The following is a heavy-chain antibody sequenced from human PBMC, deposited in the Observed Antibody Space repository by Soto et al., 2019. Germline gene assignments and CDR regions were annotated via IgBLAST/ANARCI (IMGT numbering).Heavy chain of an antibody. Sequence: EVQLVESGGGLVQPGGSLRLSCAASGFSFSTYWMSWVRQAPGKGLVWVSRLNGDGGTTVYADSVKGRFTISRDNAKNTLYLHMNSLRAEDTAVYYCARDVGYCINGVCSAWGQGTLVTVSS. CDR3: ARDVGYCINGVCSA. D-gene: IGHD2-8*01. V-gene: IGHV3-74*01. J-gene: IGHJ4*02. CDR1: GFSFSTYW. CDR2: LNGDGGTT.